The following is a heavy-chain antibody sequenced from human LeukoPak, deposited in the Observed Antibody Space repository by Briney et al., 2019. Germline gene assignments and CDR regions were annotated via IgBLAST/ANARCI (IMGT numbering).Heavy chain of an antibody. D-gene: IGHD3-22*01. CDR3: ARDYYDSSSLRAFDI. J-gene: IGHJ3*02. CDR1: GGTFSSYA. V-gene: IGHV1-69*01. CDR2: IIPIFGTA. Sequence: SVKVSCTASGGTFSSYAISWVRQAPGQGLEWMGGIIPIFGTANYAQKFQGRVTITADESTSTAYMELSSLRSEDTAVYYCARDYYDSSSLRAFDIWGQGTMVTVSS.